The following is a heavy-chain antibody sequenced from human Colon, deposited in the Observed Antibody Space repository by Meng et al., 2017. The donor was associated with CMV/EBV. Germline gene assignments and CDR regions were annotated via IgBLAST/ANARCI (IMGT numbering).Heavy chain of an antibody. CDR3: ARDSAYDFWTGKNWFDP. D-gene: IGHD3-3*01. Sequence: YRLTTYPMHWVRQAPGERLEWMGWINPDNGHIQYSQQFQGRITITRDTSASTIYLELSSLRSEDTAVYYCARDSAYDFWTGKNWFDPWGQGTLVTVSS. CDR2: INPDNGHI. V-gene: IGHV1-3*01. J-gene: IGHJ5*02. CDR1: YRLTTYP.